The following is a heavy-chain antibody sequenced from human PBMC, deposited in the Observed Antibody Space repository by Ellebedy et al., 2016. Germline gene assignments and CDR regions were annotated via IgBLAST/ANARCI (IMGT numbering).Heavy chain of an antibody. CDR3: ARHSRSSGWDPYFDY. Sequence: SETLSLTCTVSGGSISSYYWSWIRQPPGKGLEWIGYIYYSGSTNYNPSLKSRVTISVDTSKNQFSLKLSSVTAADTAVYYCARHSRSSGWDPYFDYWGQGTLVTVSS. CDR1: GGSISSYY. J-gene: IGHJ4*02. CDR2: IYYSGST. D-gene: IGHD6-19*01. V-gene: IGHV4-59*08.